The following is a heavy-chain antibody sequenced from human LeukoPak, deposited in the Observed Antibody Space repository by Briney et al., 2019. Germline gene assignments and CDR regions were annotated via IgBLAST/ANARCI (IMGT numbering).Heavy chain of an antibody. V-gene: IGHV5-51*01. CDR1: GYSFSTYW. D-gene: IGHD1-26*01. J-gene: IGHJ4*02. CDR3: ARHVPHGSFFYFDL. CDR2: IYPGDSDT. Sequence: GESLKISCKVSGYSFSTYWIGWVRQMPGKGLEWMGIIYPGDSDTTYRPSFQGQVTISADRSISTAYLQWSSLKASDSAMYYCARHVPHGSFFYFDLWGQGTLVTVSS.